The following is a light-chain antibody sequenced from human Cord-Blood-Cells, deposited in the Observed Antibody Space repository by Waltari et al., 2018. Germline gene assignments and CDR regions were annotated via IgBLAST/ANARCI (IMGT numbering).Light chain of an antibody. CDR1: QSISSY. CDR3: QQSYSTPYT. CDR2: AAS. J-gene: IGKJ2*01. V-gene: IGKV1-39*01. Sequence: DIKMPHSPSSLSASVGDRVPITCRASQSISSYLNWYQQKPGKAPKLLIYAASSLQSGVPSRFSGSGSGTDFTLTISSLQPEDFATYYCQQSYSTPYTFGQGTKLEIK.